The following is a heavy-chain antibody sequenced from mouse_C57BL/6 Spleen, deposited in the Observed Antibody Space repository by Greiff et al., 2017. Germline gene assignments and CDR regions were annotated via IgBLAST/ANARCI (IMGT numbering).Heavy chain of an antibody. CDR1: GYTFTSYW. J-gene: IGHJ4*01. V-gene: IGHV1-59*01. CDR3: ASPRYYGRENYAMDY. D-gene: IGHD1-1*01. CDR2: IDPSDSYT. Sequence: QVHVKQPGAELVRPGTSVKLSCKASGYTFTSYWMHWVKQRPGQGLEWIGVIDPSDSYTNYNQKFKGKATLTVDTSSSTAYMQLSSLTSEDSAVYYCASPRYYGRENYAMDYWGQGTSVTVSS.